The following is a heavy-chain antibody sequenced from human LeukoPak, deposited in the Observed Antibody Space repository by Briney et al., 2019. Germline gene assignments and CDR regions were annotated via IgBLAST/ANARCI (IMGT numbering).Heavy chain of an antibody. CDR1: GYIFTDYY. V-gene: IGHV1/OR15-1*04. CDR3: ARMAPNSSGPWAYYYYMDV. Sequence: ASVKVSCKASGYIFTDYYMHWVRQAPGQELGWMGRINPNSGGTNYAQKFQGRVTMTRDTSISTAYMELSRLRSDDTAVYYCARMAPNSSGPWAYYYYMDVWGKGTTVTISS. J-gene: IGHJ6*03. D-gene: IGHD6-19*01. CDR2: INPNSGGT.